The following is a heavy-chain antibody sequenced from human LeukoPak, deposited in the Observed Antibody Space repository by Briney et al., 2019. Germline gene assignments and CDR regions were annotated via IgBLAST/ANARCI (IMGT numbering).Heavy chain of an antibody. V-gene: IGHV4-34*01. Sequence: SETLSLTCAVYGGSFSGYYWSWIRQPPGKGLEWIGETNHSGSTNYDPSLKSRITISVDTSKNQFSLKLSSVTAADTAVYYCARSSGDYDFWSGYLGYYFDYWGQGTLVTVSS. CDR2: TNHSGST. J-gene: IGHJ4*02. D-gene: IGHD3-3*01. CDR3: ARSSGDYDFWSGYLGYYFDY. CDR1: GGSFSGYY.